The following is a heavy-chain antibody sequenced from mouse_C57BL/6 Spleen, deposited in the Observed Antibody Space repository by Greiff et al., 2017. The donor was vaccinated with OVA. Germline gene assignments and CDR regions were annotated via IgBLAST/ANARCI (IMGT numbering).Heavy chain of an antibody. CDR2: IDPSDSYT. V-gene: IGHV1-59*01. J-gene: IGHJ2*01. CDR3: ARGESSGYVGY. Sequence: QVQLQQPGAELVRPGTSVKLSCKASGYTFTSYWMHWVKQRPGQGLEWIGVIDPSDSYTNYNQKFKGKATLTVDTSSSTAYMQLSSLTSEDSAVYYCARGESSGYVGYWGQGTTLTVSS. CDR1: GYTFTSYW. D-gene: IGHD3-2*02.